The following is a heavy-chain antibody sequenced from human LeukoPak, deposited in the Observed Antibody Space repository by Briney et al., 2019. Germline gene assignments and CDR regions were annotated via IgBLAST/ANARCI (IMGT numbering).Heavy chain of an antibody. CDR2: ISGSGGST. V-gene: IGHV3-23*01. CDR1: GFTFSSYA. Sequence: PGGSLRLSCAASGFTFSSYAMSWVRQAPGKGLEWVSGISGSGGSTYYADSVKGRFTISRDNSKNTLYLQMNSLRAEDTAVCYCAKVWGSYRSVDYWGQGTLVTVSS. CDR3: AKVWGSYRSVDY. D-gene: IGHD3-16*02. J-gene: IGHJ4*02.